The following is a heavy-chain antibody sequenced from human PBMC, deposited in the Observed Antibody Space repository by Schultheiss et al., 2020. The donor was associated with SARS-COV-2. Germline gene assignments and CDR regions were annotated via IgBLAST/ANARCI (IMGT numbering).Heavy chain of an antibody. Sequence: SETLSLTCAVYGGSFSGYYWSWIRQPPGKGLEWIGYIYYSGSTYYNPSLKSRVTISVDTSKNQFSLKLSSVTAADTAVYYCARDSYYGSGIWGQGTTVTVSS. CDR2: IYYSGST. CDR1: GGSFSGYY. V-gene: IGHV4-59*01. D-gene: IGHD3-10*01. J-gene: IGHJ6*02. CDR3: ARDSYYGSGI.